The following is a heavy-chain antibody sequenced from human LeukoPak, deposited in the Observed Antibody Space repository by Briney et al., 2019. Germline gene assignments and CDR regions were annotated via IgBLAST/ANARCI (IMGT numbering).Heavy chain of an antibody. Sequence: PSQTLSLTCTVSGGSISSGSYYWSWIRQPAGKGLEWIGRIYTSGSTNYNPSLKSRVTISVDTSKNQFSLKLSSVTAADTAVYSRGTGYSSGRIHRYWGQGTLVTVSS. D-gene: IGHD6-19*01. CDR1: GGSISSGSYY. J-gene: IGHJ4*02. V-gene: IGHV4-61*02. CDR3: GTGYSSGRIHRY. CDR2: IYTSGST.